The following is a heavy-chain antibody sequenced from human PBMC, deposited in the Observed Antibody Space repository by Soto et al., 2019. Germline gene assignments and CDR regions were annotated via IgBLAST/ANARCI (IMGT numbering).Heavy chain of an antibody. CDR3: ASHQTVTSSGFDY. CDR1: GGSISSSSYY. J-gene: IGHJ4*02. CDR2: IYYSGST. D-gene: IGHD4-17*01. Sequence: QLRLQESGPGLVKPSETLSLTCTVSGGSISSSSYYWGWIRQPPGKGLEWIGSIYYSGSTYYNPSLKSRVDISVDTSRNQFSRKLSAVTAADTAVYYCASHQTVTSSGFDYWGQGTLVTVSS. V-gene: IGHV4-39*01.